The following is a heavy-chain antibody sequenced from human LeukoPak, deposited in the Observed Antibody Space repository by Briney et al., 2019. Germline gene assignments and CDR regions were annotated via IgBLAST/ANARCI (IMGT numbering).Heavy chain of an antibody. D-gene: IGHD6-13*01. CDR1: GYTFTGYY. CDR3: AREGWSSWYFQH. J-gene: IGHJ1*01. CDR2: INPNSGST. V-gene: IGHV1-2*02. Sequence: ASVKVSCKASGYTFTGYYMHWVRQAPGQGLEWMGWINPNSGSTNYAQKFQGRVTMTRDTSISTAYMELSRLRSDDTAVYYCAREGWSSWYFQHWGQGTLVTVSS.